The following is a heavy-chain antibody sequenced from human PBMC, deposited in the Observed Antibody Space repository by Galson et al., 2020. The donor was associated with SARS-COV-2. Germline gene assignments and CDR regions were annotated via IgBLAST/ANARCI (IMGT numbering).Heavy chain of an antibody. CDR3: ARPPAYYYDSSGYYYGPQYFQH. D-gene: IGHD3-22*01. Sequence: HGESLKISCKGSGYSFTSYWIGWVRQMPGKGLEWMGIIYPGDSDTRYSPSFQGQVTISADKSISTAYLQWSSLKASDTAMYYCARPPAYYYDSSGYYYGPQYFQHWGQGTLVTVSS. J-gene: IGHJ1*01. CDR2: IYPGDSDT. CDR1: GYSFTSYW. V-gene: IGHV5-51*01.